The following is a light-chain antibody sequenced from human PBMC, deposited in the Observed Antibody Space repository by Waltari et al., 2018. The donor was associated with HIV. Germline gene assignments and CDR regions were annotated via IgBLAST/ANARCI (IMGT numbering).Light chain of an antibody. CDR2: RND. CDR3: EVWDDNLRGPV. CDR1: DSTIGSNY. Sequence: ILTQPPSASGTPGQRVTISYSASDSTIGSNYVPWYHNLPPTAPKLLMYRNDQRPSGVPDRFSGSKSGTSATLAISGLRSEDAGDYYCEVWDDNLRGPVFGGGTTLTVL. V-gene: IGLV1-47*01. J-gene: IGLJ2*01.